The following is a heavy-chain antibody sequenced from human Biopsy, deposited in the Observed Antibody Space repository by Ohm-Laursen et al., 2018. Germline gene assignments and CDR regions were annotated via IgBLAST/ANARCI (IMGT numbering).Heavy chain of an antibody. V-gene: IGHV3-9*01. J-gene: IGHJ4*02. CDR1: EFTFNDYA. CDR2: ISWNSGTT. D-gene: IGHD6-19*01. Sequence: SLRLSCAASEFTFNDYAMYWVRQAPGMGLDWVSGISWNSGTTDYADSVKGRFTISRDNAKNTLFLQMNSLRVEDAAIYYCARLQVNNGWYEDYWGQGTLVTVSS. CDR3: ARLQVNNGWYEDY.